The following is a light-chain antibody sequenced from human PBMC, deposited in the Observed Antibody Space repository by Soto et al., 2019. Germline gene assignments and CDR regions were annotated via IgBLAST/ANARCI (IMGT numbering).Light chain of an antibody. Sequence: QSALTPPASVSGSPGQSITISCTGTSSDVGGYNYVSWYQHHAGKAPRLMIYASSNRPSGVSHRFSGSRSGNTASLTISGLQAEDEADYYCSSYTSGTTLYVFGTGTKLTVL. J-gene: IGLJ1*01. CDR3: SSYTSGTTLYV. CDR2: ASS. CDR1: SSDVGGYNY. V-gene: IGLV2-14*01.